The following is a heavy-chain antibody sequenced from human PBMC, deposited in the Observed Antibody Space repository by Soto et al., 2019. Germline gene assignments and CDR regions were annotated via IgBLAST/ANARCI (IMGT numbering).Heavy chain of an antibody. V-gene: IGHV1-3*01. CDR2: INAGNGNR. J-gene: IGHJ4*02. CDR3: ARDLDTAMVTPY. Sequence: GXSVKVSYKTSGYSFTNYAMHWVRQAPGQRLEWMGRINAGNGNREYSQKFQDRVTITRDTSASTVYMGLSSLRSRDMAVYYCARDLDTAMVTPYWGQGTLVTVSS. D-gene: IGHD5-18*01. CDR1: GYSFTNYA.